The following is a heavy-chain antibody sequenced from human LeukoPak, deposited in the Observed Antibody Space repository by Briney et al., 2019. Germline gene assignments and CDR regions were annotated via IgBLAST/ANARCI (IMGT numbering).Heavy chain of an antibody. Sequence: SETLSLTCTVSGGSISSSSYYWSWIRQPPGKGLEWIGEINHSGSTNYNPSLKSRVTISVDTSKNQFSLKLSSVTAADTAVYYCARLPQLSRGVGWFNPWGQGTLVTVSS. J-gene: IGHJ5*02. D-gene: IGHD5-18*01. CDR3: ARLPQLSRGVGWFNP. V-gene: IGHV4-39*07. CDR1: GGSISSSSYY. CDR2: INHSGST.